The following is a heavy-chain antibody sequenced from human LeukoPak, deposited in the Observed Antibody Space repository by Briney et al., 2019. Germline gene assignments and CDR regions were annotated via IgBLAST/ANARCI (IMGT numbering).Heavy chain of an antibody. CDR1: GFTFGSYA. J-gene: IGHJ4*02. CDR3: AKYYGSGSYKPYDY. V-gene: IGHV3-23*01. Sequence: PGGSLRLSCAASGFTFGSYAMHWVRQAPGKGLEWVSAISGSGGSTYYADSVKGRFTTSRDNSKNTLYLQMNSLRAEDTAVYYCAKYYGSGSYKPYDYWGQGTLVTVSS. D-gene: IGHD3-10*01. CDR2: ISGSGGST.